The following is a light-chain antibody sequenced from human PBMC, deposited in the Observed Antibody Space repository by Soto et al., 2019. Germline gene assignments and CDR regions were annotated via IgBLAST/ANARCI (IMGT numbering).Light chain of an antibody. J-gene: IGKJ1*01. CDR1: QSISSW. V-gene: IGKV1-5*03. CDR3: QQYYSRVT. Sequence: DIQMTQSPSTLSASVVDRVTITCRANQSISSWLAWYQRRPGKAPRLLISKASSLESVVPSRFSGGGFGTEFTLTISSLQPDDFATYYCQQYYSRVTFGQGTTVEIK. CDR2: KAS.